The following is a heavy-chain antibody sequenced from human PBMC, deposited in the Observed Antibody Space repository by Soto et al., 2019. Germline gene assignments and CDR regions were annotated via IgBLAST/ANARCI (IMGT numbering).Heavy chain of an antibody. D-gene: IGHD2-15*01. Sequence: EVQLVESGGGLVQPGGSLRLSCAASGFTVSSNYMSWVRQAPGKGLEWVSVIYSGGSTYYADSVKGRFTISRHNSKNTLYLQMNSLRAEDTAVYYCASRYCSGGSCCLDAFDIWGQGTMVNV. CDR2: IYSGGST. V-gene: IGHV3-53*04. CDR1: GFTVSSNY. CDR3: ASRYCSGGSCCLDAFDI. J-gene: IGHJ3*02.